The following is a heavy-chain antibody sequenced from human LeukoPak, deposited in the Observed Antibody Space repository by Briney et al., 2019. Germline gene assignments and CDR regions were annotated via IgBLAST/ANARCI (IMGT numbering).Heavy chain of an antibody. V-gene: IGHV3-9*01. CDR2: ISWNSGGI. CDR1: GFTFDDYA. CDR3: AKAGAYDSSGSFDY. D-gene: IGHD3-22*01. Sequence: GRSLRLSCAASGFTFDDYAMHWVRQAPGKGLEWVSGISWNSGGIGYADSVKGRFTISRDNAKNSLYLQMNSLRAEDTALYYCAKAGAYDSSGSFDYWGQGTLVTVSS. J-gene: IGHJ4*02.